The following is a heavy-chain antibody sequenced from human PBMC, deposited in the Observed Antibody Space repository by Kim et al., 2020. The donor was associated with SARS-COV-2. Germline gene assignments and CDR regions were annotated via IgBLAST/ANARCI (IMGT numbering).Heavy chain of an antibody. Sequence: ASVKVSCKASGYSFTSYTMNWVRQAPGQRLEWMGWINVGNGNTRYSQKLQGRVTITSDTSASTAYMELSSLRSEDTAMYFCARCGSGNSYIVYYGMDVWGQGTTVTVSS. CDR2: INVGNGNT. CDR3: ARCGSGNSYIVYYGMDV. J-gene: IGHJ6*02. CDR1: GYSFTSYT. D-gene: IGHD3-10*01. V-gene: IGHV1-3*01.